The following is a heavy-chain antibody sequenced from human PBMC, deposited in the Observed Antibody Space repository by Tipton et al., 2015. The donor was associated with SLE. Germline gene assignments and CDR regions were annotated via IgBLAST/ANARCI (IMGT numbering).Heavy chain of an antibody. CDR1: GGSISSSGYY. V-gene: IGHV4-39*07. CDR2: IYHSGST. J-gene: IGHJ4*02. D-gene: IGHD6-13*01. Sequence: LRLSCTVSGGSISSSGYYWGWIRQPPGKGLEWIGSIYHSGSTYYNPSLKSRVTISVDTSKNQFSLKLSSVTAADTAMYYCARRSSWPDFDYWGQGTLVTVSS. CDR3: ARRSSWPDFDY.